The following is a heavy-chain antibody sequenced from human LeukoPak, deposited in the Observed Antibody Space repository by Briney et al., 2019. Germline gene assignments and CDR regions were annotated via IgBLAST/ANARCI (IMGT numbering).Heavy chain of an antibody. V-gene: IGHV4-61*01. Sequence: MPSETLSLTCTVSGGSVSSGSYYWSWIRQPPGRGLEWIAYIHYSGSAAYNPSLKSRVTISRDMSTNQFSLKMTSVTAADTAVYFSSRVETGCSRTSCYFDPWGQGTLVTVSS. J-gene: IGHJ5*02. CDR2: IHYSGSA. CDR1: GGSVSSGSYY. CDR3: SRVETGCSRTSCYFDP. D-gene: IGHD2-2*01.